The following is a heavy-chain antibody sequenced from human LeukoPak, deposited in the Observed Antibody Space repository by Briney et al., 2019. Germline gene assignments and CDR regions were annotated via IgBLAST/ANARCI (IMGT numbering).Heavy chain of an antibody. CDR2: ISSSSYI. CDR3: ARAFAVWGSYRDDAFDI. J-gene: IGHJ3*02. CDR1: GFTFSSYA. D-gene: IGHD3-16*02. Sequence: AGGSLRLSCAASGFTFSSYAMHWVRQAPGKGLEWVSSISSSSYIYYADSVKGRFTISRDNAKNSLYLQMNSLRAEDTAVYYCARAFAVWGSYRDDAFDIWGQGTMVTVSS. V-gene: IGHV3-21*01.